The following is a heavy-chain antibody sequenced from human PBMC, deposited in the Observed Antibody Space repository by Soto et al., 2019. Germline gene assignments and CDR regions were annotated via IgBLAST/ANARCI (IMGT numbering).Heavy chain of an antibody. CDR3: AKGELYSSILVPDSIFDY. V-gene: IGHV3-23*01. CDR2: ISGSGGST. Sequence: LRLSCAASGFTFSGYAMSWVRQAPGKGLEWVSAISGSGGSTYYADSVKGRFTISRDNSKNTLYLQMNSLRAEDTAVYYCAKGELYSSILVPDSIFDYWGQGTLVTVSS. CDR1: GFTFSGYA. J-gene: IGHJ4*02. D-gene: IGHD6-13*01.